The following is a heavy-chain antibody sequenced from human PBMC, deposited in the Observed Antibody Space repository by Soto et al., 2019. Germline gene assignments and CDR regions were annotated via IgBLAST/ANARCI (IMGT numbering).Heavy chain of an antibody. V-gene: IGHV4-59*01. CDR2: IYYSGST. CDR3: ASSSYDFWSGSSFRNWFDP. J-gene: IGHJ5*02. CDR1: GGSISSYY. D-gene: IGHD3-3*01. Sequence: PSETLSLTCTVSGGSISSYYWSWIRQPPGKGLEWIGYIYYSGSTNYNPSLKSRVTISVDTSKNQFSLKLSSVTAADTAVYYCASSSYDFWSGSSFRNWFDPWGQGTLVTVSS.